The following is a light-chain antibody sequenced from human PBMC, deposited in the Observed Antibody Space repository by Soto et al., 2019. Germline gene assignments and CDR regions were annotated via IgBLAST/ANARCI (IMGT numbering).Light chain of an antibody. J-gene: IGKJ2*01. Sequence: DIQMTQSPSSLSASVGYRVTIICRASQSISSYLNWYQQKPGKAPKLLIYAASSLQSGVPSRFSGSGSGTDFTLTISSLQPEDFATYYCQQSYSTLMYTFGQGTKVDIK. V-gene: IGKV1-39*01. CDR1: QSISSY. CDR2: AAS. CDR3: QQSYSTLMYT.